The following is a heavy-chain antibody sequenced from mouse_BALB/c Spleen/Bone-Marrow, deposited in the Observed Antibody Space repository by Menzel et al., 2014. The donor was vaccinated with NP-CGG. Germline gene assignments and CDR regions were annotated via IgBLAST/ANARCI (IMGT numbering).Heavy chain of an antibody. CDR2: IRNKANGYTT. Sequence: EVKVVESGGGLVQPGGSLRLSCATSGFTFTGYYMSWVRQPPGKALEWLGFIRNKANGYTTEYSASVKGRFTISRDNSQSILYLQMNTLRAEDSATYYCARDGYDDYWGQGTTLTVSS. D-gene: IGHD2-2*01. CDR3: ARDGYDDY. V-gene: IGHV7-3*02. J-gene: IGHJ2*01. CDR1: GFTFTGYY.